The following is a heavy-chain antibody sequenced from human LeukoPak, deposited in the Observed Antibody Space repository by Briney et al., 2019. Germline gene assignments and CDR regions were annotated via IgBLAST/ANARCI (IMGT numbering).Heavy chain of an antibody. V-gene: IGHV3-23*01. CDR3: ARGGVDYCGSGTYYLMYYFDY. CDR1: GFTFSSYG. J-gene: IGHJ4*02. CDR2: ISGSGGAT. Sequence: PGGSLRLSCAASGFTFSSYGMSWVRQAPGKGLEWVSGISGSGGATYYADSVKGRFTISRDDPHNTLYLQMNSLRAEDTAVYFCARGGVDYCGSGTYYLMYYFDYWGQGALVTVSS. D-gene: IGHD3-10*01.